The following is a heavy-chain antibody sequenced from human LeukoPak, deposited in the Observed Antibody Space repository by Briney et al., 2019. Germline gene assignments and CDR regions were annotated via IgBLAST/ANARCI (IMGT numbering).Heavy chain of an antibody. CDR3: ARDQRLFLEWFRXYYXYMDV. D-gene: IGHD3-3*01. J-gene: IGHJ6*03. CDR2: IKQDASEE. Sequence: PGGSLRLSCAASGFTFSSYSMNWVRQAPGKGLEWVANIKQDASEEYYVDSVKGRFTISRDNAKNSLYLQMNSLRADDTAVYYCARDQRLFLEWFRXYYXYMDVXGXGTXVSV. CDR1: GFTFSSYS. V-gene: IGHV3-7*01.